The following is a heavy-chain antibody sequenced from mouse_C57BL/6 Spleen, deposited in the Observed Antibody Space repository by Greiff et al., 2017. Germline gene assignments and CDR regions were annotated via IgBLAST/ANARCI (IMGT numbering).Heavy chain of an antibody. CDR1: GFTFSDYG. D-gene: IGHD1-1*01. CDR3: AIYYYGSSPY. V-gene: IGHV5-17*01. Sequence: EVMLVESGGGLVKPGGSLKLSCAASGFTFSDYGMHWVRQAPEKGLEWVAYISSGSSTIYYADTVKGRFTISRDNAKNTLFLQMTSLRSEDTAMYYCAIYYYGSSPYWGQGTTLTGSS. CDR2: ISSGSSTI. J-gene: IGHJ2*01.